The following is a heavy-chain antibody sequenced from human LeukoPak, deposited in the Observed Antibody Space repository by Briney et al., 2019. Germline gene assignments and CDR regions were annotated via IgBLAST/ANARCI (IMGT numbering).Heavy chain of an antibody. D-gene: IGHD2-21*01. J-gene: IGHJ5*02. V-gene: IGHV1-18*01. CDR3: ARGDWFDP. Sequence: ASVKVSCKASGYTFTSYDINWVRQAPGQGLEWMGWVSGYNGNTNYAQKFEGRVAMTTDASTSTAYTELRGLRSEDTAVYYCARGDWFDPWGQGTLVTVSS. CDR2: VSGYNGNT. CDR1: GYTFTSYD.